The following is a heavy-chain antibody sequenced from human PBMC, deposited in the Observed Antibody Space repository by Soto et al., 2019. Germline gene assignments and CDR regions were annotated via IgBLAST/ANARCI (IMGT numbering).Heavy chain of an antibody. D-gene: IGHD3-3*01. J-gene: IGHJ4*02. Sequence: QVQLQESGPGLVTPSGTLSLTCAVSGGSISSSYWWNWVRQPPGKGLEWIGKIYHSGSTNYNPSRKNRVNISVDKSNNQFSLRLSSVTAADTAVYFCVTSLNYDFWRDGGRHYYFDYWGQGTLVTVSS. CDR2: IYHSGST. CDR3: VTSLNYDFWRDGGRHYYFDY. CDR1: GGSISSSYW. V-gene: IGHV4-4*02.